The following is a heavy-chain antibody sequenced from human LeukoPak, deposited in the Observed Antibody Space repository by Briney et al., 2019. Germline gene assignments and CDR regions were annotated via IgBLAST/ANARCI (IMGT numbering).Heavy chain of an antibody. CDR1: GFTFSSYA. Sequence: GGSLRLSCAASGFTFSSYAMSGVRQAPGKGLEWVSAISGSGGSTYYADSVKGRFTISRANSKNTLYLQMNSLRAEDTAVYYCAKVYYDSSGYYYDPYFDYWGQGTLVTVSS. CDR3: AKVYYDSSGYYYDPYFDY. J-gene: IGHJ4*02. V-gene: IGHV3-23*01. CDR2: ISGSGGST. D-gene: IGHD3-22*01.